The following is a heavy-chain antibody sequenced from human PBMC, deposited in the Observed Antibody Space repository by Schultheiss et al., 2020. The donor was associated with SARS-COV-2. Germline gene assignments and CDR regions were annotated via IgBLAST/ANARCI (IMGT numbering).Heavy chain of an antibody. Sequence: SQTLSLTCAVYGGSFSGYYWSWIRQPPGKGLEWIGEINHSGSTNYNPSLKSRVTISVDTSKNQFSLKLSSVTAADTAVYYCVRGDYYYEDYWGQGTLVTVSS. J-gene: IGHJ4*02. V-gene: IGHV4-34*01. CDR3: VRGDYYYEDY. CDR1: GGSFSGYY. CDR2: INHSGST. D-gene: IGHD3-22*01.